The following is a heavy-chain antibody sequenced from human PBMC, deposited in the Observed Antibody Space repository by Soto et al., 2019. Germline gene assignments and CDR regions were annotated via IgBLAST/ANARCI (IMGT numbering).Heavy chain of an antibody. J-gene: IGHJ4*02. Sequence: EVQLLESGGGLVQPGGSLRLSCAASGFTFSSYAMRWVRQAPGKGLEWVSAISGSGDSTYYADSVKGRFTISRDNSKNPVDLQMNSLRGEDTAVYYCAGRGSGRYYDYWGQGTLVTVSS. V-gene: IGHV3-23*01. D-gene: IGHD6-19*01. CDR2: ISGSGDST. CDR1: GFTFSSYA. CDR3: AGRGSGRYYDY.